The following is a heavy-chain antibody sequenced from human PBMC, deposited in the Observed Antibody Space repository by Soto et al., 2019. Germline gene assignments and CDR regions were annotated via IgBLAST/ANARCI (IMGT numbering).Heavy chain of an antibody. CDR1: GAALNSGNYY. V-gene: IGHV4-31*03. CDR2: IYVTGAV. D-gene: IGHD2-21*01. J-gene: IGHJ5*02. CDR3: PRLRIATNNYKWFDP. Sequence: SETLSLTCSVSGAALNSGNYYWSWIRQVPGKGLEWIGHIYVTGAVDYNPSLRDRITISQDTSERQFSLNLRLVTAADTAVYYCPRLRIATNNYKWFDPWGQGTLVTVYS.